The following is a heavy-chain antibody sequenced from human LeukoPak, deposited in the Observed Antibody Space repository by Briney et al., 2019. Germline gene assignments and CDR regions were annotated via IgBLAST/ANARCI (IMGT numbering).Heavy chain of an antibody. D-gene: IGHD5-12*01. J-gene: IGHJ4*02. V-gene: IGHV1-2*02. CDR3: ARTNSGYDFIPDY. Sequence: ASVKVSCKASGYTFTGYYMHWVRQVPGQGLEWMGWIHPNSGGTNYAQKFQGRVTMTRDTSLSTAYMELSRLRSDDTAVYYCARTNSGYDFIPDYWGQGTLVTVSS. CDR2: IHPNSGGT. CDR1: GYTFTGYY.